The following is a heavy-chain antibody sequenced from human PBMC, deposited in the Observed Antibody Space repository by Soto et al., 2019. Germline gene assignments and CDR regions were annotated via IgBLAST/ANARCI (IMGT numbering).Heavy chain of an antibody. Sequence: SETLSLTCTVSGGSISSYYWSWIRQPPGKGLEWIGYIYYSGSTNYNPSLKSRVTISVDTSKNQFSLKLSSVTAADTAVYYCARISGSSLSWFDPWGQGTLVTVSS. CDR1: GGSISSYY. CDR3: ARISGSSLSWFDP. J-gene: IGHJ5*02. V-gene: IGHV4-59*01. CDR2: IYYSGST. D-gene: IGHD1-26*01.